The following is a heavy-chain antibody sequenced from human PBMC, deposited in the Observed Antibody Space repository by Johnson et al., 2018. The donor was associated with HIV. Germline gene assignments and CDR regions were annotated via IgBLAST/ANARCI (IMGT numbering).Heavy chain of an antibody. D-gene: IGHD2-2*01. CDR1: GITFSSYA. V-gene: IGHV3-9*01. J-gene: IGHJ3*02. Sequence: VQLVESGGGLVQPGGSLRLSCVASGITFSSYAMSWVRQGPGKGLEWVSGISWNSGSIGYADSVKGRFTISRDNAKNSLYLQMNSLRAEDTALYYCLWRPAAFDIWGQGTMVTVSS. CDR2: ISWNSGSI. CDR3: LWRPAAFDI.